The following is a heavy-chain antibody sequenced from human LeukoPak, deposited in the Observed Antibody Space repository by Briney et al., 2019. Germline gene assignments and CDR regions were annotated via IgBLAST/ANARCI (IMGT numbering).Heavy chain of an antibody. CDR3: ARGISGSHGVDAFDI. V-gene: IGHV4-59*01. J-gene: IGHJ3*02. CDR2: VYNSGST. D-gene: IGHD1-26*01. Sequence: KPSETLSLTCTVSGGSISSDYWSWIRQPPGKRLEWIGYVYNSGSTNYNPSLKSRVTISIDTSKNQFSLKLSSVTAADTAVYYCARGISGSHGVDAFDIWGQGTMVTVSS. CDR1: GGSISSDY.